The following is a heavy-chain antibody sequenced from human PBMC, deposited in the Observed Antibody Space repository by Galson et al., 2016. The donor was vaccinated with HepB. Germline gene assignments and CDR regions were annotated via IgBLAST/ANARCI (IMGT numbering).Heavy chain of an antibody. CDR1: GYTFTTYA. Sequence: SVKVSCKASGYTFTTYAVHWMRQAPGQRLEWMGWINTGNGNTQYSQRFQDRVTITRDTSANITYMELTSLRSEDTALYYCARDLRWEQTTKWFHQDDYFDFWSRGTLVIVSS. CDR3: ARDLRWEQTTKWFHQDDYFDF. D-gene: IGHD1-26*01. J-gene: IGHJ4*02. V-gene: IGHV1-3*04. CDR2: INTGNGNT.